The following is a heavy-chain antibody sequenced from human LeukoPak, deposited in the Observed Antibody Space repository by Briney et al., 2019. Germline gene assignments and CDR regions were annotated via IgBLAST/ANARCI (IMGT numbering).Heavy chain of an antibody. J-gene: IGHJ3*02. Sequence: PGGSLRLSCVGSGLTFSNYGMSWVRQAPGKGLECVSTISADGSRTYYPDSVKGRFTISRDNSKNTLYPQLNSLRADDTAVYYCAKSPSLQAFDIWGQGTMVTVSS. V-gene: IGHV3-23*01. CDR3: AKSPSLQAFDI. CDR1: GLTFSNYG. CDR2: ISADGSRT.